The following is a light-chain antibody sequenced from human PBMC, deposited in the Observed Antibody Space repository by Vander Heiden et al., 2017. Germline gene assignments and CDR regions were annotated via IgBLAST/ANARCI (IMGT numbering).Light chain of an antibody. Sequence: DIQMAQSPSSLSASMGERVTITCRASQSVSTSINWYQRKPGTAPKLLIYGASNLQRGVPSRLSGSGSGTEFTLTIGGLQPEDFATYFCQQSYSLPFTFGHGTKLDI. CDR1: QSVSTS. V-gene: IGKV1-39*01. J-gene: IGKJ3*01. CDR3: QQSYSLPFT. CDR2: GAS.